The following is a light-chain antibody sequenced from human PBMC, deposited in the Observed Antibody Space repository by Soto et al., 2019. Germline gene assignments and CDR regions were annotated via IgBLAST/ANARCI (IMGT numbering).Light chain of an antibody. V-gene: IGKV3-20*01. J-gene: IGKJ2*01. Sequence: EIVLTQSPGTLSLSPGERATLSCRASQSVSSTSLARYQQKHGQPPSLLIYAASSRAPGIPVRFSGTGSGTDFTLTISRLEPEDVAVYYCQQYDNSLYTFGPGTKLEIK. CDR1: QSVSSTS. CDR2: AAS. CDR3: QQYDNSLYT.